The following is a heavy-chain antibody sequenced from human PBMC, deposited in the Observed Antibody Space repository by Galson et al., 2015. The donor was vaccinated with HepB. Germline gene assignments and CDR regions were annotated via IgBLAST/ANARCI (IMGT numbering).Heavy chain of an antibody. J-gene: IGHJ4*01. CDR3: ARQDDDYGDH. CDR1: GFTFSSYG. V-gene: IGHV3-7*01. Sequence: SLRLSCAASGFTFSSYGMHWVRQAPGKGLEWVSNIKQDGSEKYYVDSVKGRFTISRDNAKNSLYLQMNSLRAEDTAVYYCARQDDDYGDHGGEGTLVTVSS. CDR2: IKQDGSEK. D-gene: IGHD2-15*01.